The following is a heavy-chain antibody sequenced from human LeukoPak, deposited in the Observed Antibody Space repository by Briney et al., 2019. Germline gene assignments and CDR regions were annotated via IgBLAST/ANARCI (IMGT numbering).Heavy chain of an antibody. V-gene: IGHV6-1*01. CDR1: GDSVSSNSAA. J-gene: IGHJ4*02. CDR2: TFYRSKWIS. Sequence: SQTLSLTCAISGDSVSSNSAAWNWIRQSPSRGLEWLGRTFYRSKWISDYAVSVKSRMTINADTSKNQFSLQVNSVTPEDTAVYYCARKGTVTTPFDYWGQGILVTVSS. D-gene: IGHD1/OR15-1a*01. CDR3: ARKGTVTTPFDY.